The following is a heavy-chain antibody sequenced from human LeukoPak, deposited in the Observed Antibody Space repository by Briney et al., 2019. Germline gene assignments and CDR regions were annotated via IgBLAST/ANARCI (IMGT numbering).Heavy chain of an antibody. J-gene: IGHJ4*02. D-gene: IGHD2-15*01. CDR2: IKQDGSEK. Sequence: PGGSLRLSCAASGFTFSSYWMCWVRQAPGKGLEWVANIKQDGSEKYYVDSVKGRFTISRDNAKNSLYLQMNSLRAEDTAVYYCARDGVYCSGGSCYSVYWGQGTLVTVSS. CDR1: GFTFSSYW. CDR3: ARDGVYCSGGSCYSVY. V-gene: IGHV3-7*01.